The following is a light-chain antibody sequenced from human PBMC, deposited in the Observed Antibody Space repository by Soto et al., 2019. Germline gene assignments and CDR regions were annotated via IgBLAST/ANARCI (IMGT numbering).Light chain of an antibody. J-gene: IGKJ4*01. Sequence: EIVLTHSPATLSLSPGERATLSSRASQSVRNSLAWYQQQPGQAPRLLIYDASNRATGIPARFSGGGSGTDFTLTISRLESDDFAVYYCQQHGTSPLTFGGGTKVDIK. CDR1: QSVRNS. CDR3: QQHGTSPLT. V-gene: IGKV3-11*01. CDR2: DAS.